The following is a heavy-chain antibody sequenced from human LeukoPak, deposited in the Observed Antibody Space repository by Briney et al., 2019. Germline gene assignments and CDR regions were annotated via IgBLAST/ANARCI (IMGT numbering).Heavy chain of an antibody. J-gene: IGHJ6*03. CDR2: IYYSGST. V-gene: IGHV4-59*01. D-gene: IGHD2-2*01. Sequence: PSETLSLTCTVSGGSISDYYWSWIWQPPGKGLEWIGYIYYSGSTTYNPSLKSRVTMSVDTAKNQISLKLRSVTAADTAVYYCARGDFCSSSSCYLRPMDVWGKGTTVTVSS. CDR1: GGSISDYY. CDR3: ARGDFCSSSSCYLRPMDV.